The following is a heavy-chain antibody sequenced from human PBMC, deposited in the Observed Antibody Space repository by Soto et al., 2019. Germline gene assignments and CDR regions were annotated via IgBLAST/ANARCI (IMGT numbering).Heavy chain of an antibody. CDR3: ARGDRGGSGSPASYYFSGLDV. V-gene: IGHV3-23*01. D-gene: IGHD3-10*01. CDR1: GFTFSEYA. CDR2: VSANGDIT. J-gene: IGHJ6*02. Sequence: EVKVLESGGDLVQPGGSLRLSCVASGFTFSEYAMTWVRQAPGKGLDWVSSVSANGDITYYADSVKGRFTIFRDNSNNTLLLQMNSLRAEDTALYYCARGDRGGSGSPASYYFSGLDVWGQGTTVIVSS.